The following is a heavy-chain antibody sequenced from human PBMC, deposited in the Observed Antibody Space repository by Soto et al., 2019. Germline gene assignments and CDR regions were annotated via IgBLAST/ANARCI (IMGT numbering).Heavy chain of an antibody. CDR2: IIPILGIA. J-gene: IGHJ4*02. D-gene: IGHD3-10*01. V-gene: IGHV1-69*04. CDR1: GGTSSSYT. Sequence: ASVKVSCKASGGTSSSYTISWVRQAPGQGLEWMGRIIPILGIANYAQKFQGRVTITADKSTSTAYMELSRLRSDDTAVYYCARDGLLWFGELYDYWGQGTLVTVS. CDR3: ARDGLLWFGELYDY.